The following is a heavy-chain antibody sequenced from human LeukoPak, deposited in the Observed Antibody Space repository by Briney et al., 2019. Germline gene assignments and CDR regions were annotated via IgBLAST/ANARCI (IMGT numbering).Heavy chain of an antibody. CDR2: IYPGESDT. CDR1: GYSFTSYW. CDR3: ARKSGRAFDI. V-gene: IGHV5-51*01. J-gene: IGHJ3*02. Sequence: GESLKISCKGSGYSFTSYWVGWVRQMPGKGLEWRGIIYPGESDTRYSQSFQGQVTISADKSISTAYLQWSSLKASDTAMYYCARKSGRAFDIWGQGTMVTVSS. D-gene: IGHD2-15*01.